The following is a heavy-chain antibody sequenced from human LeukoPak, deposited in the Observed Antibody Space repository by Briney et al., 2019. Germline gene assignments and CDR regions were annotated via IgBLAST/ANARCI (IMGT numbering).Heavy chain of an antibody. J-gene: IGHJ4*02. CDR2: IYSGGST. D-gene: IGHD1-26*01. CDR1: GFTVSSNY. CDR3: ARARDSGSYWGYYFDY. V-gene: IGHV3-53*01. Sequence: GGSLRLSCAASGFTVSSNYISWVRQAPGKGLEWVSVIYSGGSTYYADSVKGRFTISRDNLKNTLYLQMNSLRAEDTAVYYCARARDSGSYWGYYFDYWGQGTLVTVSS.